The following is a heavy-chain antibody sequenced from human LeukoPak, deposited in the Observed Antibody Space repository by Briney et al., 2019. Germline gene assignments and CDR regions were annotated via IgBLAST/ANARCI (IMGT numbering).Heavy chain of an antibody. CDR3: ARGPRMTRTYYYYYGMDV. CDR2: INHSGST. Sequence: SETLSLTCAVYGGSFSGYYWSWIRQPPGKGLEWIGEINHSGSTNYNPSLKSRVTISVDTSKNQFSLKLSSVTAADTAVYYRARGPRMTRTYYYYYGMDVWGQGTTVTVSS. D-gene: IGHD2-15*01. V-gene: IGHV4-34*01. CDR1: GGSFSGYY. J-gene: IGHJ6*02.